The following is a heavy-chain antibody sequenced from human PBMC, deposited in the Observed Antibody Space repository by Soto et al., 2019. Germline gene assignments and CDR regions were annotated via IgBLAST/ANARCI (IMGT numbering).Heavy chain of an antibody. CDR2: INPSGGST. CDR3: ARPDRDYGDANHAFEI. D-gene: IGHD4-17*01. CDR1: GYTFTSYY. J-gene: IGHJ3*02. Sequence: ASVKVSSKASGYTFTSYYMHWVRQAPGQGLERMRIINPSGGSTSYAQKFQGRVTMTRDTSTSTVYMELSSLRSEDTALYYGARPDRDYGDANHAFEIWGQGTMVTVSS. V-gene: IGHV1-46*03.